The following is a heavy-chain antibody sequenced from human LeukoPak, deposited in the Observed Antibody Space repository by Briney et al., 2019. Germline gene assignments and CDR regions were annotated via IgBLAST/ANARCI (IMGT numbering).Heavy chain of an antibody. V-gene: IGHV4-39*01. CDR1: GGSISSSSYS. J-gene: IGHJ4*02. CDR3: ARLRFDFWSGYTHPYFDY. D-gene: IGHD3-3*01. Sequence: SETLSLTRTVSGGSISSSSYSWGWIRQPPGKGLEWIGSIYYSGTTYYNPSLKSRVTISVDTSKIQFSLKPSSVATTDTAVYFCARLRFDFWSGYTHPYFDYWGQGTLVTVSS. CDR2: IYYSGTT.